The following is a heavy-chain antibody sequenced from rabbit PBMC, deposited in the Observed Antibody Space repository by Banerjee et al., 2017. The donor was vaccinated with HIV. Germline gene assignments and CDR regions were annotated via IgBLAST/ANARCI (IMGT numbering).Heavy chain of an antibody. CDR1: GFDFSSNA. D-gene: IGHD2-1*01. J-gene: IGHJ4*01. CDR3: VRDRFYADYTTGHHFNL. CDR2: IYPTYGAT. V-gene: IGHV1S47*01. Sequence: EESGGDLVKPGASLTLTCTASGFDFSSNAMCWVRQAPGKGLEWIGCIYPTYGATDYASWVNGRFTISSHNAQNTLYLQLNSLTAADTATYFCVRDRFYADYTTGHHFNLWGQGTLVT.